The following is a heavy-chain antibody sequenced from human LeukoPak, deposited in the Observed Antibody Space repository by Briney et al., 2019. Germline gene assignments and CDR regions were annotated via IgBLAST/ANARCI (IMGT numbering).Heavy chain of an antibody. CDR3: ARELIGLDYFDY. D-gene: IGHD3-16*01. CDR2: IYTSGST. Sequence: SETLSLTCTVSGGPISSYYWSWIRQPAGKGLEWIGRIYTSGSTNYNPSLKSRVTMSVDTSKGQFSLKLSSVTAADTAVYYCARELIGLDYFDYWGQGTLVTVSS. J-gene: IGHJ4*02. V-gene: IGHV4-4*07. CDR1: GGPISSYY.